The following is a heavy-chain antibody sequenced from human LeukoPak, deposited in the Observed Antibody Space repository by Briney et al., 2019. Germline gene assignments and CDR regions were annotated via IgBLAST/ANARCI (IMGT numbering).Heavy chain of an antibody. J-gene: IGHJ4*02. D-gene: IGHD6-13*01. CDR1: GFTFNTYA. V-gene: IGHV3-23*01. Sequence: GSLRLSCAASGFTFNTYAMSWVRQAPGKGLEWVSGITSGVNTYYADSVKGRFTISRDNSENTLNLQMNSLRAEDTAIYYCAKARAGDITAALNYWGQGTLVTVSS. CDR2: ITSGVNT. CDR3: AKARAGDITAALNY.